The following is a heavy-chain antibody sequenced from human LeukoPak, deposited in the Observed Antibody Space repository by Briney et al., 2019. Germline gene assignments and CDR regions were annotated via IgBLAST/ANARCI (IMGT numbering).Heavy chain of an antibody. CDR1: GGSFSGYY. J-gene: IGHJ4*02. CDR3: ARYSSGWYSPLSYFDY. CDR2: INHSGST. Sequence: SETLSLTCAVYGGSFSGYYWNWIRQPPGKGLEWIGEINHSGSTNYNPSLKSRVTISVDTSKNQFSLKLSSVTAADTAVYYCARYSSGWYSPLSYFDYWGQGTLVTVSS. D-gene: IGHD6-19*01. V-gene: IGHV4-34*01.